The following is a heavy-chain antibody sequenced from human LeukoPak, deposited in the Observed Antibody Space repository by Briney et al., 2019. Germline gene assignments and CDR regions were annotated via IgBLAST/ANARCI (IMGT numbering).Heavy chain of an antibody. D-gene: IGHD2-21*01. CDR1: GFTFSTYT. CDR2: ISSSSSYI. CDR3: ARSDHNSDFDY. Sequence: PGGSLRLSCAASGFTFSTYTMSWVRQAPGKGLEWVSSISSSSSYIYYADSVKGRFTISRDNAKNSLYLQMNSLRAEDTAVYYCARSDHNSDFDYWGQGTPVTVSS. J-gene: IGHJ4*02. V-gene: IGHV3-21*01.